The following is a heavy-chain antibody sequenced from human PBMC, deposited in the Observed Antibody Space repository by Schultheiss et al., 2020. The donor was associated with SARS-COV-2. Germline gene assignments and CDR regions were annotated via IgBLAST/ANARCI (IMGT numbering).Heavy chain of an antibody. CDR2: ISYDGSNK. V-gene: IGHV3-30*19. Sequence: GGSLRLSCAASGLTFSRYGMHWVRQAPGKGLEWVAVISYDGSNKYYADSVKGRFTISRDNSKNTLYLQMNSLRAEDTAVYYCARGRLWFRVIYYYYGMDVWGQGTTVTVSS. J-gene: IGHJ6*02. CDR1: GLTFSRYG. D-gene: IGHD3-10*01. CDR3: ARGRLWFRVIYYYYGMDV.